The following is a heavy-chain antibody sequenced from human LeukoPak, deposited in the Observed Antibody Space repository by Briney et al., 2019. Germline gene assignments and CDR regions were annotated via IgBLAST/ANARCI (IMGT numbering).Heavy chain of an antibody. V-gene: IGHV4-34*01. CDR1: GGSFSGYY. CDR2: INHRGST. Sequence: SETLSLTCAVYGGSFSGYYWSWIRQPPGKGLEWIGEINHRGSTNYNPSLKSRVTISVDTSKNQFSLKLSSVTAADTAVYYCARGRRCSSTSCSVPYYYYYMDVWGKGTTVTVSS. CDR3: ARGRRCSSTSCSVPYYYYYMDV. D-gene: IGHD2-2*01. J-gene: IGHJ6*03.